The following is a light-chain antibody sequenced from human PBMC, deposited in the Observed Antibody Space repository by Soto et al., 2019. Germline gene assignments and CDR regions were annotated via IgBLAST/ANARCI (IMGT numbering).Light chain of an antibody. CDR3: SAYTVSRTYV. J-gene: IGLJ1*01. V-gene: IGLV2-23*01. CDR1: TADVGSSKF. CDR2: EAT. Sequence: QSALTQPASASGSPGQSITISCNGTTADVGSSKFVSWYQQHPGKAPKLILYEATKRPAGVSNRFSGSKSGNTASLTISGLQPEDEADYYCSAYTVSRTYVFGTGTKVTVL.